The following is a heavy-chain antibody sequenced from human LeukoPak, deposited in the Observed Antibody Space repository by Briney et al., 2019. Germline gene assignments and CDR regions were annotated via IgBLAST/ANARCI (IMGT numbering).Heavy chain of an antibody. Sequence: SETLSLTCAVYGGSFSGYYWSWIRQPPGKGLEWIGYIYYSGSTNYNPSLKSRVTISVDTSKNQFSLKLCSVTAADTAVYYCARHGYDYVWGSYRSTWFDPWGQGTLVTVSS. CDR3: ARHGYDYVWGSYRSTWFDP. D-gene: IGHD3-16*02. CDR1: GGSFSGYY. V-gene: IGHV4-59*08. CDR2: IYYSGST. J-gene: IGHJ5*02.